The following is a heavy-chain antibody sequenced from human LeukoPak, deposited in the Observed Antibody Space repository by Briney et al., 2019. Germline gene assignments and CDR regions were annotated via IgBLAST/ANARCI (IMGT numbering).Heavy chain of an antibody. CDR1: GYTFTGYY. V-gene: IGHV1-2*02. J-gene: IGHJ4*02. CDR2: INPNSGGT. CDR3: AIRGYYDYVWGSYRHDYYFDY. D-gene: IGHD3-16*02. Sequence: ASVKVSCKASGYTFTGYYMHWVRQAPGQGLEWMGWINPNSGGTNYAQKFQGRVTVTRDTSISTAYMELSRLRSDDTAVYYCAIRGYYDYVWGSYRHDYYFDYWGQGTLVTVSS.